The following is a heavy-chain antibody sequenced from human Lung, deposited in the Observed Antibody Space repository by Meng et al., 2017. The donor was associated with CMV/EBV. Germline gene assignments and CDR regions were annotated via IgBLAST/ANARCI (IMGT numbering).Heavy chain of an antibody. Sequence: AXVXVSXXASGYTFTDYGITWVRQAPGQGLEWMGWIYTYNGNTNFAQNVQGRGSMTRDTSTSTAYMELRSLRSDDTAVYYCARSKIAARSHNYYGIDVWGQGXTVTVSS. V-gene: IGHV1-18*01. CDR2: IYTYNGNT. J-gene: IGHJ6*02. CDR3: ARSKIAARSHNYYGIDV. D-gene: IGHD6-6*01. CDR1: GYTFTDYG.